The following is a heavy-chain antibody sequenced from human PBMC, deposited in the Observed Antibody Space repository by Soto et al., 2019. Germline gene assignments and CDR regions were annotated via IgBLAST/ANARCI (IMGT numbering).Heavy chain of an antibody. V-gene: IGHV1-46*01. Sequence: ASVKVSCKASGYTFTSYYMHWVRQAPGQGLEWMGIINPSGGSTSYAQKFQGRVTMTTDTSTSTAYMELRSLRSDDTAMYFCAIYHLELFRFDYWGQGTRVTVSS. CDR2: INPSGGST. CDR1: GYTFTSYY. CDR3: AIYHLELFRFDY. J-gene: IGHJ4*02. D-gene: IGHD2-2*01.